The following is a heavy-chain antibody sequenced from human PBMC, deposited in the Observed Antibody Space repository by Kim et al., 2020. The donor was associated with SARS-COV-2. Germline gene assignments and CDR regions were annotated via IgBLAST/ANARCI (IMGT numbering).Heavy chain of an antibody. CDR1: GFTFSSYA. V-gene: IGHV3-23*01. D-gene: IGHD2-15*01. Sequence: GGSLRLSCAASGFTFSSYAMSWVRQAPGKGLEWVSAISGSGGSTYYADSVKGRFTISRDKSKNTLYLQMNSLRAEDTAVYYCAKDGGIYCSGGSCYSEDAFDIWGQGTMVTVSS. CDR3: AKDGGIYCSGGSCYSEDAFDI. J-gene: IGHJ3*02. CDR2: ISGSGGST.